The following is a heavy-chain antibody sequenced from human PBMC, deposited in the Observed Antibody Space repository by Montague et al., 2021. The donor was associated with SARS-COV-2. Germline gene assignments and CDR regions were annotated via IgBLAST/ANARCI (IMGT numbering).Heavy chain of an antibody. CDR3: ARQENSSGWFKPDAFDI. CDR2: ISYSGST. J-gene: IGHJ3*02. CDR1: GGSISSYY. V-gene: IGHV4-59*01. Sequence: SETLSLTCTVSGGSISSYYWSWIRQPPGRGLLWIGYISYSGSTNYNPSLKSRVTISVDTSKNHFTLRLSSVTAADTAVYYCARQENSSGWFKPDAFDIWGQGTMVTVSS. D-gene: IGHD6-19*01.